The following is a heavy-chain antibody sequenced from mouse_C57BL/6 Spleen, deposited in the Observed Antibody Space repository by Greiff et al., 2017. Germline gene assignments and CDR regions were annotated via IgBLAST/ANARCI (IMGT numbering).Heavy chain of an antibody. CDR1: GYTFTSYW. V-gene: IGHV1-55*01. Sequence: QVQLKQPGAELVKPGASVKMSCKASGYTFTSYWITWVKQRPGQGLEWIGDFYPGSGSTNYNEKFKSKATLTVDTSSSTAYMQLSSLTSEDSAVYYCARRAAQVYYFDYWGQGTTLTVSS. CDR3: ARRAAQVYYFDY. J-gene: IGHJ2*01. D-gene: IGHD3-2*02. CDR2: FYPGSGST.